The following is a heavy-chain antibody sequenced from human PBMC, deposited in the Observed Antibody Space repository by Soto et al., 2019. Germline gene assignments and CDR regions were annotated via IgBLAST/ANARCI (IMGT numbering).Heavy chain of an antibody. D-gene: IGHD1-20*01. CDR1: GASISVHSYY. V-gene: IGHV4-39*01. CDR3: TRRYNWNYNYFDP. Sequence: SETLSLTCTVSGASISVHSYYWTWIRQPPGQGLEWIGSSYYSGTTYFNPSLKSRATISVDTSKNQFSLRLTSVTAADTAIYYCTRRYNWNYNYFDPWGPGALVTVSS. J-gene: IGHJ5*02. CDR2: SYYSGTT.